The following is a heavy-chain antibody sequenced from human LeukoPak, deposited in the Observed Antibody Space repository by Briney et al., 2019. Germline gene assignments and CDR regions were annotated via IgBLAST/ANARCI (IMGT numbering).Heavy chain of an antibody. CDR3: AKGRGSGFFDL. J-gene: IGHJ3*01. CDR1: GDIFSSTNAA. Sequence: SQTLSLTCAIPGDIFSSTNAAWHWLSKSPSRGREWLERTYCRFKWYNDYAPSVERLITVNPDTARNQVSLHLRFVTPEDTAIYYCAKGRGSGFFDLWGQGTVVTVSS. V-gene: IGHV6-1*01. D-gene: IGHD3-10*01. CDR2: TYCRFKWYN.